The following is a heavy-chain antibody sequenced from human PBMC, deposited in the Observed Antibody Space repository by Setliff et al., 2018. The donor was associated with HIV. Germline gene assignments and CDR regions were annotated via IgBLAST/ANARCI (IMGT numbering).Heavy chain of an antibody. CDR3: ARGYDGSGHYYVY. D-gene: IGHD3-22*01. J-gene: IGHJ4*02. V-gene: IGHV1-18*01. Sequence: APVKASSPPAGSPFINYDITWVRQAPGQGLAWMGRISLYNGNTKYAQKVQGRVTMTTDTSTSTAYMELRSLRYDDTAVYSCARGYDGSGHYYVYWGQGSLVTVSS. CDR1: GSPFINYD. CDR2: ISLYNGNT.